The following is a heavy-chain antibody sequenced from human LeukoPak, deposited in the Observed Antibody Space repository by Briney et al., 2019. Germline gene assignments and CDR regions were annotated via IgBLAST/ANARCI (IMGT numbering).Heavy chain of an antibody. V-gene: IGHV4-39*07. CDR2: IYYSGST. Sequence: SETLSLTCTVSGGSISSSSYYWGWIRQPPGKGLEWIGSIYYSGSTYYNPSLKSRVTISVDTSKNQFSLKLSSVTAADTAVYYCARRGWALWDYFDYWGQGTLVTASS. J-gene: IGHJ4*02. D-gene: IGHD3-16*01. CDR1: GGSISSSSYY. CDR3: ARRGWALWDYFDY.